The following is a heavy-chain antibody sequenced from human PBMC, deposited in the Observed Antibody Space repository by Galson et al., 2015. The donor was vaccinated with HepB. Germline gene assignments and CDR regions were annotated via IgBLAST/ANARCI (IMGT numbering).Heavy chain of an antibody. CDR2: IIPIFGTA. CDR1: GGTFSSYA. D-gene: IGHD1-1*01. CDR3: ARVTVITQLNYYYYGMDV. Sequence: SVKVSCKASGGTFSSYAISWVRQAPGQGLEWMGGIIPIFGTANYAQKFQGRVTITADESTSTAYMELSSLRSEDTAVYYCARVTVITQLNYYYYGMDVWGQGTTVTVSS. V-gene: IGHV1-69*13. J-gene: IGHJ6*02.